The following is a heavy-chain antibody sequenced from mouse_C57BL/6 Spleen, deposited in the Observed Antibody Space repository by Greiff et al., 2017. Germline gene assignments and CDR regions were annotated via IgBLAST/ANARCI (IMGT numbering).Heavy chain of an antibody. J-gene: IGHJ4*01. CDR3: ARHCEAMDY. CDR2: ICTWAYSI. Sequence: EVTLVESGGGLVQPGGSLKLSCAASGFTFSDYGMAWVRQAPRKGLEWVACICTWAYSIYYADTVKGRFTISRENAKNTLYLEMSSLRSEDTAIYYCARHCEAMDYWGQGTSVTVSS. V-gene: IGHV5-15*04. CDR1: GFTFSDYG.